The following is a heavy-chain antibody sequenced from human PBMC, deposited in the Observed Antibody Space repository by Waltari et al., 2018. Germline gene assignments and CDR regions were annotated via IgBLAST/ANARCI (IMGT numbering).Heavy chain of an antibody. CDR2: ISSSSSTI. J-gene: IGHJ3*02. Sequence: EVQLVESGGGLVQPGGSLRLSCAASGFTFSSYSMNWVRQAPGKGLEWVSYISSSSSTIYYADSVKGRFTISRDNSKNTLYLQMNSLRAEDTAMYYCAKALGCSSTSCFDAFDIWGQGTMVTVSS. CDR3: AKALGCSSTSCFDAFDI. V-gene: IGHV3-48*01. D-gene: IGHD2-2*01. CDR1: GFTFSSYS.